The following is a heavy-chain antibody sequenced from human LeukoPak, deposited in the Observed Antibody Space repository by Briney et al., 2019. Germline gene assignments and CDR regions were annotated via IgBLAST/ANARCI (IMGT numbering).Heavy chain of an antibody. V-gene: IGHV1-69*05. D-gene: IGHD2-15*01. J-gene: IGHJ5*02. CDR1: GGTFSSYA. Sequence: SVKVSCKASGGTFSSYAISWVRQAPGQGLEWMGGIIPIFGTANYAQKFQGRVTITTDESTSTAYMELSSLRSEDTAVYYCARADIVVVVAATRRPAWFDPWGQGTLVTVSS. CDR2: IIPIFGTA. CDR3: ARADIVVVVAATRRPAWFDP.